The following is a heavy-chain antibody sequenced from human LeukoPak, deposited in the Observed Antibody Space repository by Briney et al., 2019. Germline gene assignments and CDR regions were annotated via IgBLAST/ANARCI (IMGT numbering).Heavy chain of an antibody. CDR2: IYSDGDT. V-gene: IGHV3-66*02. J-gene: IGHJ4*02. CDR1: GFTFSGNH. CDR3: ARDPRDGYGHFDY. D-gene: IGHD5-24*01. Sequence: GGSLRLPCVVSGFTFSGNHMNWVRQAPGKGLEWVSVIYSDGDTYYADSVKGRFTISRDSSRNTLSLQMNSLKPEDTAVYYCARDPRDGYGHFDYWGQGTLVTVSS.